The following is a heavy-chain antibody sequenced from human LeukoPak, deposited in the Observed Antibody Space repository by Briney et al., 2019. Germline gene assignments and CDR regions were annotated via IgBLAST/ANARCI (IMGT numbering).Heavy chain of an antibody. CDR2: IRPDGGTT. Sequence: PGGSLRLSCSASGFSFSAYSMHWVRQAPGKGLEYVSAIRPDGGTTYYADSVRGRFTISRDNSKNTLYLQMKALRDEDTATYYCAKRGPIYSSTPGNYFDYWGQGTLVTVSS. V-gene: IGHV3-64*04. D-gene: IGHD3-10*01. CDR3: AKRGPIYSSTPGNYFDY. CDR1: GFSFSAYS. J-gene: IGHJ4*02.